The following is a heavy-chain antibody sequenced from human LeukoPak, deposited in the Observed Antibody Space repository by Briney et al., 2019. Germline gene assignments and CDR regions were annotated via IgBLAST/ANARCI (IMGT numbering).Heavy chain of an antibody. D-gene: IGHD4-17*01. CDR2: IYYSGST. J-gene: IGHJ5*02. CDR3: SMVTTAGWFDP. CDR1: GGSISSSSYY. V-gene: IGHV4-39*07. Sequence: SETLSLTCTVSGGSISSSSYYWGWIRQPPGKGREWIGSIYYSGSTYYNPSLKSRVTISVDTSKNQFSLKLSSVTAADTAVYYCSMVTTAGWFDPWGQGTLVTVSS.